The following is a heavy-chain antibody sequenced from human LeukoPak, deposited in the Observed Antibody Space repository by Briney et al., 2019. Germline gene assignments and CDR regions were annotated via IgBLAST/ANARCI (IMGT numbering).Heavy chain of an antibody. D-gene: IGHD1-1*01. Sequence: GGSLRLSCAGSGFTFSTYWMSWVRQAPGKGLEWVAVIWYDGSNKYYADSVKGRFTISRDNSKNTLYLQMNSLRAEDTAVYYCAIGPYGPTGTTLDYWGQGTLVTVSS. CDR3: AIGPYGPTGTTLDY. CDR1: GFTFSTYW. V-gene: IGHV3-33*01. J-gene: IGHJ4*02. CDR2: IWYDGSNK.